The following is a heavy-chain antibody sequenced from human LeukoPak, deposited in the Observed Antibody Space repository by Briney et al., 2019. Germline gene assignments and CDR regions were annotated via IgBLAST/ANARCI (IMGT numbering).Heavy chain of an antibody. D-gene: IGHD1-26*01. J-gene: IGHJ4*02. V-gene: IGHV3-48*03. CDR1: GFTFNNYE. CDR3: ARDPDAIVGVSWDY. CDR2: INSNGRTI. Sequence: GSLRLSCAASGFTFNNYEMNWVRQAPGKGLEWISYINSNGRTIYYADSVKGRFTISRDNAKNSLFLQMNSLRAEDTAVYFCARDPDAIVGVSWDYWGQGTLVTVSS.